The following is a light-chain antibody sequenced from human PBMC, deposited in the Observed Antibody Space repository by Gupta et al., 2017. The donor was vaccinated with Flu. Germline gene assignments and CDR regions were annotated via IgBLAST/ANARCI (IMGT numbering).Light chain of an antibody. CDR2: AAS. CDR1: EDVENY. Sequence: DIQMAQSPSSLSASVGDRVTITCRTSEDVENYLNWYQQTPGKPPKLLIYAASKLQSGVPPRFSGGGSGTDFTLTIKGLLAEDCGTYYCQQSFHTPFTFGPGTRVDVK. CDR3: QQSFHTPFT. V-gene: IGKV1-39*01. J-gene: IGKJ3*01.